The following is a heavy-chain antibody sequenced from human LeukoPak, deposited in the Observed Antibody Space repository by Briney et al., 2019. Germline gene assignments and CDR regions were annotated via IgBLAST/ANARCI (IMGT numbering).Heavy chain of an antibody. CDR3: ARLNCGGDCYSDRGAFDI. CDR2: IIPMFGTV. CDR1: GGTFSNYA. D-gene: IGHD2-21*02. Sequence: ASVKVSCKASGGTFSNYAISWVRQAPGQGLEWMGGIIPMFGTVNYAQKFQGRVTITAEESTSTAYMDLSSLRSEDTAVYYCARLNCGGDCYSDRGAFDIWGQGTMVTVSP. J-gene: IGHJ3*02. V-gene: IGHV1-69*13.